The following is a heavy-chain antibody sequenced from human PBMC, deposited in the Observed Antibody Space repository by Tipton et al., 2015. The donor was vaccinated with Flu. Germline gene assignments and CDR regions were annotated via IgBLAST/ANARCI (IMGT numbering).Heavy chain of an antibody. V-gene: IGHV3-30*04. CDR1: GLTVGSHA. Sequence: SLRLSCVASGLTVGSHAMYWVRQAPGKGLQWVASISPDGSNQNYADSVKGRFIVSRDNKNTMWLQADSLRSEDTAVYYCARDQCGGDCYSGDYYYHYAMDVWGQGTTVSVSS. CDR3: ARDQCGGDCYSGDYYYHYAMDV. CDR2: ISPDGSNQ. D-gene: IGHD2-21*02. J-gene: IGHJ6*02.